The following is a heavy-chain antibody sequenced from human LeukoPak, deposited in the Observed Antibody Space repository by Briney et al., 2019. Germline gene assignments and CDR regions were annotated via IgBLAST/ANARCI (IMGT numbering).Heavy chain of an antibody. CDR2: IYYTGST. J-gene: IGHJ4*02. D-gene: IGHD5-18*01. V-gene: IGHV4-61*01. CDR1: GGSVSSGSYY. Sequence: PSETLSLTCTVSGGSVSSGSYYWSWIRQPPGKGLEWIGYIYYTGSTNYNPSLKSRVTISVDTSKNQFSLKLSSVTAADTAVYYWARGSRGYSYGWGQGTLVTVSS. CDR3: ARGSRGYSYG.